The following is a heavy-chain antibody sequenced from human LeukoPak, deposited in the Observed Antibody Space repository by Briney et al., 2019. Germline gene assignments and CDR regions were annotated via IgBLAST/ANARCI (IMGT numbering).Heavy chain of an antibody. CDR2: IKQDGSEK. J-gene: IGHJ6*02. CDR3: ARDGDGGYFYYYGLGV. D-gene: IGHD5-18*01. Sequence: GGSLRLSCAASGFTLSTYWMSWVRQAPGKGLEWVANIKQDGSEKYYLDSVKGRFAISRDNAKNALYLQMDSLRVDDTAMYYCARDGDGGYFYYYGLGVWGQGTAVSVSS. V-gene: IGHV3-7*01. CDR1: GFTLSTYW.